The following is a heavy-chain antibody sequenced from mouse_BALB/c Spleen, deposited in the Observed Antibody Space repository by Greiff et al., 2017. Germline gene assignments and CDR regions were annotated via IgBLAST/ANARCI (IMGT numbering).Heavy chain of an antibody. CDR1: GYTFTDYN. CDR3: ARRNRYDEGDAMDY. V-gene: IGHV1-18*01. J-gene: IGHJ4*01. Sequence: EVQLQQSGPELVKPGASVKIPCKASGYTFTDYNMDWVKQSHGKSLEWIGDINPNNGGTIYNQKFKGKATLTVDKSSSTAYMELRSLTSEDTAVYYCARRNRYDEGDAMDYWGQGTSVTVSS. CDR2: INPNNGGT. D-gene: IGHD2-14*01.